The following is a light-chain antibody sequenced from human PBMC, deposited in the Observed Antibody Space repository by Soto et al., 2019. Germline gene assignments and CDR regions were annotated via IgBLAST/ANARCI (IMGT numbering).Light chain of an antibody. CDR2: EVV. J-gene: IGLJ1*01. V-gene: IGLV2-8*01. CDR1: KNDIGVYDF. Sequence: QSVLTQPPSASLSPGQSVTISGSGTKNDIGVYDFVSWYQHHPGKAPRLIIYEVVQRPSGVPDRFSGSKSGNTASLTVSGLQAADEADYFCKSYAGSNTYVFGSGTKVTAL. CDR3: KSYAGSNTYV.